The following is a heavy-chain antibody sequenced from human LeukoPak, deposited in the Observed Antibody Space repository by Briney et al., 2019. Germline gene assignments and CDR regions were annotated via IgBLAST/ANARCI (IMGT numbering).Heavy chain of an antibody. CDR3: ARGRDGYNQYYFDY. V-gene: IGHV4-30-4*01. CDR1: GGSISSGDYY. J-gene: IGHJ4*02. Sequence: SQTLSLTCTVSGGSISSGDYYWSWIRQPPGKGLVWIGYIYYSGSTYYNPSLKSRVTISVDTSKNQFSLKLSSVTAADTAVYYCARGRDGYNQYYFDYWGQGTLVTVSS. CDR2: IYYSGST. D-gene: IGHD5-24*01.